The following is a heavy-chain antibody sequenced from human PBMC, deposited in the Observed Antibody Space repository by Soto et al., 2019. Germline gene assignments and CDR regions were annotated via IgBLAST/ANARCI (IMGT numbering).Heavy chain of an antibody. CDR3: AKEMSHGRPYDY. V-gene: IGHV3-23*01. CDR2: ISGDGVKT. J-gene: IGHJ4*02. CDR1: GFTFIDYA. Sequence: EVHLLQSGGGLVQPGGSQRRSCAPPGFTFIDYAISWVRQAPGKGLEWVSAISGDGVKTYYADSVKGRFTISRDNSKNTLFLQMNSLRDEDTAIYYCAKEMSHGRPYDYWGQGTLVTVS.